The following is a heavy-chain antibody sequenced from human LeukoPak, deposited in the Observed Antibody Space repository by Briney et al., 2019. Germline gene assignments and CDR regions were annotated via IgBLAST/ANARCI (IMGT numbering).Heavy chain of an antibody. CDR3: AREKSRSYSSSWYYGMDV. J-gene: IGHJ6*02. D-gene: IGHD6-13*01. CDR1: GFTFSSYA. Sequence: GGSLRLSCAASGFTFSSYAMHWVRQAPGKGLEWVAVMSYDGSNKYYADSVKGRFTISRDNSKNTLYLQMNSLRAEDTAVYYCAREKSRSYSSSWYYGMDVWGQGTTVTVSS. V-gene: IGHV3-30-3*01. CDR2: MSYDGSNK.